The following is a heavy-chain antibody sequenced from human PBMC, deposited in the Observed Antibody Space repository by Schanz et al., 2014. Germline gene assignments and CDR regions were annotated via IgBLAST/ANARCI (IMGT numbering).Heavy chain of an antibody. D-gene: IGHD4-17*01. Sequence: QVQLQESGPGLVKPSQTLSLTCTVSGGSISSGGYYWSWIRLPPGKGLEWIGYIYHSGSTYYNPSLKSRVSISVDSSKNQFSLILNSVPAADTAVYYCARSPGDFPGWFDSWGQGTLVTVAS. CDR2: IYHSGST. CDR1: GGSISSGGYY. J-gene: IGHJ5*01. V-gene: IGHV4-30-2*01. CDR3: ARSPGDFPGWFDS.